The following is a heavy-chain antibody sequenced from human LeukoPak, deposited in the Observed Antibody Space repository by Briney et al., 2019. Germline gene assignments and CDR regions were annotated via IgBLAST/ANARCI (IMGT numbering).Heavy chain of an antibody. CDR3: AREAITIFGLVRTQTTKGPHRFDP. CDR2: IYYSGST. D-gene: IGHD3-3*01. CDR1: GGSIRSYY. Sequence: SETLSLTCTVSGGSIRSYYWSWIRQPPGKGLEWIAYIYYSGSTNYNPSLKSRVTISVDTSKNQFSLKVTSVTAADTAVYYCAREAITIFGLVRTQTTKGPHRFDPWGQGTLVTVSS. J-gene: IGHJ5*02. V-gene: IGHV4-59*01.